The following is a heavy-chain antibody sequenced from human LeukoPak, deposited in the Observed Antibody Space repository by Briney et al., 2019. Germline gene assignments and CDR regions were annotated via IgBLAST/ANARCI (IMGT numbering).Heavy chain of an antibody. Sequence: GGSMRLSCGASGFTFSSYSMNWVRQAPGKGLEWVSSISGSGSYIFYADSVKGRFTISRDNAKNSLYLQMNSLRAEDTAVYYCASDRSLIASLYYFDNWGQGTLVTVSS. D-gene: IGHD3-22*01. CDR3: ASDRSLIASLYYFDN. CDR2: ISGSGSYI. V-gene: IGHV3-21*01. J-gene: IGHJ4*02. CDR1: GFTFSSYS.